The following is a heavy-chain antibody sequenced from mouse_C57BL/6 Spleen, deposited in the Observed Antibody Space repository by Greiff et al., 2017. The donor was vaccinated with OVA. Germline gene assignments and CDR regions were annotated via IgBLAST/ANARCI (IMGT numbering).Heavy chain of an antibody. CDR2: INPNNGGT. CDR3: ARLDDDYGYFDY. V-gene: IGHV1-26*01. J-gene: IGHJ2*01. CDR1: GYTFTDYY. D-gene: IGHD2-4*01. Sequence: VQLQQSGPELVKPGASVKISCKASGYTFTDYYMNWVKQSHGKSLEWIGDINPNNGGTSYNQKFKGKATLTVDKSSSTAYMELRSLTSEDSAVYYCARLDDDYGYFDYWGQGTTLTVSS.